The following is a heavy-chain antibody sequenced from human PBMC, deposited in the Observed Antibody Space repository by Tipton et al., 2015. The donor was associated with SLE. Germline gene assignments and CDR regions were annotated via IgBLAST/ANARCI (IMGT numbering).Heavy chain of an antibody. V-gene: IGHV4-59*08. CDR2: IYYSGST. J-gene: IGHJ3*02. CDR3: ARPNYGDNGYNVFDI. CDR1: GGSISSYY. D-gene: IGHD4-17*01. Sequence: TLSLTCTVSGGSISSYYWSWIRQPPGKGLEWIGYIYYSGSTNYNPSLKGRVTISVDTSKNQFSLRLNSVTAADTAVYYCARPNYGDNGYNVFDIWGQGTMVTVSS.